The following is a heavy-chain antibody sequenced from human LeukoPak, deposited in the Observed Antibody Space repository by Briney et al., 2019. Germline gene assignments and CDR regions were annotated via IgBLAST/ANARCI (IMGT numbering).Heavy chain of an antibody. CDR3: ATHSSGYDSGNDAFDI. D-gene: IGHD3-22*01. CDR1: GGSISSSSYY. J-gene: IGHJ3*02. V-gene: IGHV4-39*07. CDR2: IYYSGST. Sequence: TSETLSLTCTVSGGSISSSSYYWGWIRQPPGKGLEWIGSIYYSGSTYYNPSLKSRVTISVETSKNRFSLRLSSVTAADTAVYYCATHSSGYDSGNDAFDIWGQGTMVTVSS.